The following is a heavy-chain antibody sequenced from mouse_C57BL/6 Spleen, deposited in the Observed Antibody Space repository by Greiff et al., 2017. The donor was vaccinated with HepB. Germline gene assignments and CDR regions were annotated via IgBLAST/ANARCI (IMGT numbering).Heavy chain of an antibody. V-gene: IGHV1-52*01. CDR3: TRSYYSNDSAMDS. D-gene: IGHD2-5*01. Sequence: VQLQQSGAELVRSGSSVKLSCKASGYTFTSYWMHWVKQRPIQGLEWIGNIDPSDSETHYNQKFKDKATLTVDKSSSTASMQPSSLTSVDSAVFYCTRSYYSNDSAMDSWGQGTSVTVSS. CDR1: GYTFTSYW. CDR2: IDPSDSET. J-gene: IGHJ4*01.